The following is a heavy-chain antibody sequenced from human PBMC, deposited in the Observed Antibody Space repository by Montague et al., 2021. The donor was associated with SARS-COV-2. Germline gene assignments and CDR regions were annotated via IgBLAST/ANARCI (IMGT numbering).Heavy chain of an antibody. CDR3: ARVTPIPYYYDSSGYYDGWFDP. CDR1: GGSISSGGYS. D-gene: IGHD3-22*01. Sequence: TLSLICAVSGGSISSGGYSWSWIRQPPGKGLEWIGYIYHSGSTYYNPSLKSRVTISVDRSKNQFSLKLSSVTAADTAVYYCARVTPIPYYYDSSGYYDGWFDPWGQGTLVTVSS. CDR2: IYHSGST. J-gene: IGHJ5*02. V-gene: IGHV4-30-2*01.